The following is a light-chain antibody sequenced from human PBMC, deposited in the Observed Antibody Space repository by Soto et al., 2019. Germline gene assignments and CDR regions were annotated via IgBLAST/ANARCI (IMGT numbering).Light chain of an antibody. V-gene: IGLV2-14*01. CDR3: SSYTSSSTYV. CDR2: EVS. Sequence: QSALTQPASVSWSPGQSITISCTGTSSDVGGYNYVSWYQHHPGKAPKLLIYEVSNRPSGVSTRFSGSKSANVASLTISGLQAEDEADYYCSSYTSSSTYVFGTGTKVTVL. CDR1: SSDVGGYNY. J-gene: IGLJ1*01.